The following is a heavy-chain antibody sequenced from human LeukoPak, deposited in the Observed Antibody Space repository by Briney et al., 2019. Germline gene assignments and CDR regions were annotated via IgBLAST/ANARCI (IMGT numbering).Heavy chain of an antibody. D-gene: IGHD3-22*01. J-gene: IGHJ4*02. V-gene: IGHV5-51*01. CDR3: ARSSDSSGFYDYFDY. CDR1: GYSFTSYW. CDR2: IYPVDSDT. Sequence: GESLKISCEGSGYSFTSYWIGWVRQLPGKGLEWVAIIYPVDSDTIYSPSFQGQVTISADNSISTAYLQWSSLKASDTAMYYCARSSDSSGFYDYFDYWGQGTLVTVSS.